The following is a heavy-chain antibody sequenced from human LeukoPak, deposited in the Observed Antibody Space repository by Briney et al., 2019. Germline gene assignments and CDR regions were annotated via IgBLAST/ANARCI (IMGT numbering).Heavy chain of an antibody. CDR2: VYPDDSDT. J-gene: IGHJ5*02. V-gene: IGHV5-51*01. Sequence: GESLKISCKTSGYSFTTYWIGGVRQMPGTGLEWVGAVYPDDSDTTYSPSFQGQVVISADRSIRTAYLQWNTLKTSDTAMYYCVRQRGAAGTINHFDPWGQGTLVTVSS. CDR3: VRQRGAAGTINHFDP. CDR1: GYSFTTYW. D-gene: IGHD1-14*01.